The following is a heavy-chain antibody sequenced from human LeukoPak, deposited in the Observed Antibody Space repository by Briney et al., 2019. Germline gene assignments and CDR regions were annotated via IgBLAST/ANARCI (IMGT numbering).Heavy chain of an antibody. CDR1: GGSISSSSYY. Sequence: SETLSLTCTVSGGSISSSSYYWGWIRQPPGEGLEWIGSIYHSGSTYYNPSLKSRVTISVDTSKNQFSLKLSSVTAADTAVYYCAKIYGGTHDAFDIWGQGTMVTVSS. V-gene: IGHV4-39*07. D-gene: IGHD4-23*01. CDR2: IYHSGST. CDR3: AKIYGGTHDAFDI. J-gene: IGHJ3*02.